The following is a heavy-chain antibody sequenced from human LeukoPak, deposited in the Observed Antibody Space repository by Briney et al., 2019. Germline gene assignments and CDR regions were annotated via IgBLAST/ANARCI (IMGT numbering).Heavy chain of an antibody. CDR2: IYYSGST. CDR1: GGSISSYY. CDR3: ARTSVGATSDFDY. V-gene: IGHV4-59*08. J-gene: IGHJ4*02. D-gene: IGHD1-26*01. Sequence: SETLSLTCTVSGGSISSYYWSWIRQPPGKGLEWIGYIYYSGSTYYNPSLKSRVTISVDTSKNQFSLKLSSVTAADTAVYYCARTSVGATSDFDYWGQGTLVTVSS.